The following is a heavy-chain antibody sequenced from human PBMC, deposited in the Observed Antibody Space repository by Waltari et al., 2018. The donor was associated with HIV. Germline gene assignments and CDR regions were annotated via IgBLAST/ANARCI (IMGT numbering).Heavy chain of an antibody. CDR2: IKPSGSS. V-gene: IGHV4-34*01. CDR1: GGSFSAYY. CDR3: ARARETDYGDYIGSYYFDY. J-gene: IGHJ4*02. D-gene: IGHD4-17*01. Sequence: QVQLQQWGAGLLKPSETLSLTCAVYGGSFSAYYWSWIRQFPGRGLEWIGEIKPSGSSNYNPALKSRVTISVDTSKNQFSLKVSSGTAADTAIYYCARARETDYGDYIGSYYFDYWGQGTLVSVSS.